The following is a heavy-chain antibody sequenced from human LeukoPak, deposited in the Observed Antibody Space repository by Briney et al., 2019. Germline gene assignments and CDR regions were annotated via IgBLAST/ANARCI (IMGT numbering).Heavy chain of an antibody. J-gene: IGHJ6*02. CDR2: INWSGTSA. Sequence: PGGSLRLSCAASGFTFDDYAMIWVRQRPGRGLEWVSSINWSGTSADYADSVKTRFTISRDNAKNSLYLQMNSLRGEDTAFYHCARGLADCSSSSCLPYGVDVWCQGTTVTVSS. CDR3: ARGLADCSSSSCLPYGVDV. D-gene: IGHD2-2*01. V-gene: IGHV3-20*01. CDR1: GFTFDDYA.